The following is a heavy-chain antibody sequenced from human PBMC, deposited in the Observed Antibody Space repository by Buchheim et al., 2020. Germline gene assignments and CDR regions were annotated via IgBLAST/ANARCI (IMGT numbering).Heavy chain of an antibody. D-gene: IGHD5-18*01. V-gene: IGHV4-39*01. J-gene: IGHJ4*02. CDR1: GGSITSSSYY. CDR3: ARRRTAMVDF. CDR2: INYSGTT. Sequence: QLQLQESGPGLVKPSETLSLTCTVSGGSITSSSYYWGWIRQPPGKGLEWIGSINYSGTTYYNPSLKSRVTISVDPPKNQFSLKLSSVTTADTAVYYCARRRTAMVDFWGQGTL.